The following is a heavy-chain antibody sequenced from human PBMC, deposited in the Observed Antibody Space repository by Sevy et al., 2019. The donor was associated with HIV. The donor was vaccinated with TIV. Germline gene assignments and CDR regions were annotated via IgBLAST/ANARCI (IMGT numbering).Heavy chain of an antibody. CDR2: ISGSGGST. Sequence: GSLRLSCAASGFTFSSYAMSWVRQAPGKGLEWVSAISGSGGSTYYADSVKGRFTISRDNSKNTLYLQMNSLRAEDTAVYYCAKDLLKYQLRDHVDYWGQGTLVTVSS. CDR1: GFTFSSYA. J-gene: IGHJ4*02. CDR3: AKDLLKYQLRDHVDY. D-gene: IGHD2-2*01. V-gene: IGHV3-23*01.